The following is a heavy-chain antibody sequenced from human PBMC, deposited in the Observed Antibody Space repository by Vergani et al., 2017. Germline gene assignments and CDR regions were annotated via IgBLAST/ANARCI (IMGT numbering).Heavy chain of an antibody. CDR2: ISGSGGST. Sequence: EVQLLESGGGLVQPGGSLRLSCAASGFTFSSYAMSWVRQAPGKGLEWVSAISGSGGSTYYADSVKGRFTISRDNSKNTLYLQMNSLRAEDTAVYYCARVGCSGGSCYKSHTYYFDYWGQGTLVTVS. V-gene: IGHV3-23*01. CDR3: ARVGCSGGSCYKSHTYYFDY. CDR1: GFTFSSYA. D-gene: IGHD2-15*01. J-gene: IGHJ4*02.